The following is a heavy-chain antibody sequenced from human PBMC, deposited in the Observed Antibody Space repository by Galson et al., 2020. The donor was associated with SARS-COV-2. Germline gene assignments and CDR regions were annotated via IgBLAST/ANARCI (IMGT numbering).Heavy chain of an antibody. CDR2: FDPEDGET. J-gene: IGHJ4*02. CDR1: GYTLTELS. Sequence: ASVKVSCKVSGYTLTELSMHWVRQAPGKGLEWMGGFDPEDGETIYAQKFQGRVTMTEDTSTDTAYMELSSLRSEDTAVYYCATVLPSSGYYWVLDYWGQGTLVTVSS. CDR3: ATVLPSSGYYWVLDY. D-gene: IGHD3-22*01. V-gene: IGHV1-24*01.